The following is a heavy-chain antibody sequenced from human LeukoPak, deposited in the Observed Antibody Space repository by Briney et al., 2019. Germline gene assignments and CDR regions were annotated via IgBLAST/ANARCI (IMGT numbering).Heavy chain of an antibody. CDR1: GGSISSYY. Sequence: SETLSLTCTVSGGSISSYYWSWIRQPPGKGLEWIGYIYYSGSTNYNPSLKSRVTISVDTSKNQFSLKLSSVTAADTAVYYCARKAHYGSGSYYFDYWGQGTLVTVSS. V-gene: IGHV4-59*08. CDR2: IYYSGST. D-gene: IGHD3-10*01. CDR3: ARKAHYGSGSYYFDY. J-gene: IGHJ4*02.